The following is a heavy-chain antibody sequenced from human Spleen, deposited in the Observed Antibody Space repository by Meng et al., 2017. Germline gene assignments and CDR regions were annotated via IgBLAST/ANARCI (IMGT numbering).Heavy chain of an antibody. V-gene: IGHV3-23*01. CDR3: ARDPNHGDPGVRDF. D-gene: IGHD4-17*01. J-gene: IGHJ4*02. CDR2: ITGSGGTT. CDR1: GFTFNNYA. Sequence: GESLKISCAASGFTFNNYAMNWVRQAPGKGLEWVSAITGSGGTTYYADSVKGRFSISRDNSQNSLYLQINSLRAEDTAVYYCARDPNHGDPGVRDFWGQGTLVTVSS.